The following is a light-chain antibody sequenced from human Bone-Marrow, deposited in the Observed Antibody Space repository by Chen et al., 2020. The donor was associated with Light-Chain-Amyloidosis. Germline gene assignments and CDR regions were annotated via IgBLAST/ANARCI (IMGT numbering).Light chain of an antibody. V-gene: IGLV1-44*01. CDR3: AAWDDGLNGVL. CDR1: RSSIGTNT. J-gene: IGLJ2*01. CDR2: FNS. Sequence: QSVLTQPPSASGTPGQRVTISCSGSRSSIGTNTVNWYQQFPGTAPKLLIYFNSQRPSGVPDRFSGSKSGTSASLASSGLQSDDEADYCCAAWDDGLNGVLFGGGTKLTVL.